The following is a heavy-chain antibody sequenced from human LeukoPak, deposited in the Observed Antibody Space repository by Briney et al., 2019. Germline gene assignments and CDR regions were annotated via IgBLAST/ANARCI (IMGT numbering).Heavy chain of an antibody. Sequence: GGSLRLSCAASGFTFSSYAMSWVRQAPGKGLEWVSAIRGSGGSTYYADSVKGRFTISRDNSRNTLYLQMNSLRAEDTAVYYCAKDLKVGATSFDYWGQGTLVTVSS. D-gene: IGHD1-26*01. V-gene: IGHV3-23*01. CDR2: IRGSGGST. CDR3: AKDLKVGATSFDY. J-gene: IGHJ4*02. CDR1: GFTFSSYA.